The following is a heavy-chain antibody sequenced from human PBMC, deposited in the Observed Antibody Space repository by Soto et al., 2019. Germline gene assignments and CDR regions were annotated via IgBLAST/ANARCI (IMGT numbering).Heavy chain of an antibody. CDR1: GGAFNNYV. D-gene: IGHD2-21*01. J-gene: IGHJ4*02. CDR3: AREDAERATRFLDY. CDR2: IVPIYRSS. V-gene: IGHV1-69*06. Sequence: QVQLVQSGAEMKTPGSSVNVSCTLSGGAFNNYVISWVRQAPGQGLEWVGSIVPIYRSSLFAQKFQGRVTMSRDRATSTVYMELSRLRSEDTAVYYCAREDAERATRFLDYWGQGTVVTVSS.